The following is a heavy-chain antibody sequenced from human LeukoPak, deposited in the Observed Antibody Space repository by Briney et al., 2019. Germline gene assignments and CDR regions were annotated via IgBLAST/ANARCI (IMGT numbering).Heavy chain of an antibody. V-gene: IGHV4-4*07. D-gene: IGHD1-26*01. Sequence: PSETLSLTCTVSGAFIGNYYWSWIRQPAGKGLEWIGRIYTSGSTNYNPSLKSRVTMSVDTSKNQFSLKLSSVTAADTAVYYCARDKDVGATDAFDIWGQGTMVTVSS. J-gene: IGHJ3*02. CDR3: ARDKDVGATDAFDI. CDR1: GAFIGNYY. CDR2: IYTSGST.